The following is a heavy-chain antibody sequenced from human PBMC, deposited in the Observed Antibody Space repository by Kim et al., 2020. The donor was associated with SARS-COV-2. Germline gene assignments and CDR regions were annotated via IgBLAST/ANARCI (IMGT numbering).Heavy chain of an antibody. CDR3: ARGLIAAAGTGRRYGMDV. D-gene: IGHD6-13*01. J-gene: IGHJ6*02. CDR1: GYTFTGYY. Sequence: ASVKVSCKASGYTFTGYYMHWVRQAPGQGLEWMGWINPNSGGTNYAQKFQGRVTMTRDTSISTAYMELSRLRSDDTAVYYCARGLIAAAGTGRRYGMDVWGQGTTVTVSS. V-gene: IGHV1-2*02. CDR2: INPNSGGT.